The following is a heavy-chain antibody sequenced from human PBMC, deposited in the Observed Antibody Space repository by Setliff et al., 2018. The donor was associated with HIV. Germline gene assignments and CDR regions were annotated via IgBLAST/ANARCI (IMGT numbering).Heavy chain of an antibody. Sequence: ASVKVSCKASGYTFSEYAIHWVRQAPGQRLEWMGRIDTDNGYRRYSPKLQGRVTITKDTSANTAYMELRGLRTEDTAVYYCARWCAAAGCYPAIYHFDSCCQGTLVT. CDR2: IDTDNGYR. CDR1: GYTFSEYA. D-gene: IGHD2-2*01. J-gene: IGHJ4*02. CDR3: ARWCAAAGCYPAIYHFDS. V-gene: IGHV1-3*04.